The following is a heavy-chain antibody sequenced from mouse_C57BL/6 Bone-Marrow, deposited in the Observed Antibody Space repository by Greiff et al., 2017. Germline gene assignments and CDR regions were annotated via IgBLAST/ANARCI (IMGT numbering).Heavy chain of an antibody. V-gene: IGHV1-4*01. CDR3: ARVLWLRYYAMDY. Sequence: VKVVESGAELARPGASVKMSCKASGYTFTSYTMHWVKQRPGQGLEWIGYINPSSGYTKYNQKFKDKATLTADKSSSTAYMQLSSLTSEDSAVYYCARVLWLRYYAMDYWGQGTSVTGSS. CDR2: INPSSGYT. J-gene: IGHJ4*01. CDR1: GYTFTSYT. D-gene: IGHD2-2*01.